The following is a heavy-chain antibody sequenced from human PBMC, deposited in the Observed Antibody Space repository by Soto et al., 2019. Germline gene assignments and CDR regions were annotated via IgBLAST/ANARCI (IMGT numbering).Heavy chain of an antibody. Sequence: PGGPLRLSCAASGFTFSSYAMSWVRQAPGKGLEWVSAISGSGGSTYYADSVKGRFTISRDNSKNTLYLQMNSLRAEDTAVYYCAKAGCSSTSCYRRGMDVWGQGTTVTVSS. D-gene: IGHD2-2*02. J-gene: IGHJ6*02. V-gene: IGHV3-23*01. CDR3: AKAGCSSTSCYRRGMDV. CDR2: ISGSGGST. CDR1: GFTFSSYA.